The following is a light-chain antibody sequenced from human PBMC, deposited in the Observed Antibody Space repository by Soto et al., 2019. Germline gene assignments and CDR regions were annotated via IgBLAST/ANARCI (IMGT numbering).Light chain of an antibody. CDR3: QTWGTGIQV. J-gene: IGLJ3*02. V-gene: IGLV4-69*01. Sequence: QPVLTQSPSASASLGASVKLTCALSSDYSSYAIAWHQQQPKKGPRYLMKLNSDGSHSKGDGIPDRFSGSSSGAERYLTISSLQSEDEADYYCQTWGTGIQVFGGGTKLTVL. CDR2: LNSDGSH. CDR1: SDYSSYA.